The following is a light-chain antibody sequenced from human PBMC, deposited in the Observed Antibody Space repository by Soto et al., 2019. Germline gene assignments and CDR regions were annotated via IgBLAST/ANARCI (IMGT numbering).Light chain of an antibody. CDR3: ATWDGSLPGEV. CDR2: DNN. Sequence: QSVLTQPPSASGTPGQRVTISCSGGSSDIGSNTVNWYQQLPGTAPKLLIYDNNKRPSGIPDRFSGSKSGTSGTLDITGLQTGDEADYYCATWDGSLPGEVFGGGTKLTVL. CDR1: SSDIGSNT. V-gene: IGLV1-44*01. J-gene: IGLJ2*01.